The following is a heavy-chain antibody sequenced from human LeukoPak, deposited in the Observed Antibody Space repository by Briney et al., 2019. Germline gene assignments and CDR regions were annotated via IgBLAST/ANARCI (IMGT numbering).Heavy chain of an antibody. J-gene: IGHJ4*02. CDR3: ARVPLGGEYYFDY. V-gene: IGHV1-69*05. CDR1: GYTFAGYY. Sequence: VASVKVSCKASGYTFAGYYMHWVRQAPGEGLEWMGRIIPIFGTANYAQKFQGRVTITTDESTSTAYMELSSLRSEDTAVYYCARVPLGGEYYFDYWGQGTLVTVSS. CDR2: IIPIFGTA. D-gene: IGHD3-16*01.